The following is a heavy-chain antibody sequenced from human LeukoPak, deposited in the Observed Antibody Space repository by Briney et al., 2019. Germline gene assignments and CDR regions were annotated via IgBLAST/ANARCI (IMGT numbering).Heavy chain of an antibody. CDR3: ARDSARAAAGNWFDP. CDR2: INGDGSGT. Sequence: GGSLRLSCAASGFTLSSYWMHWVRQTPGKGLVWVSRINGDGSGTTYADSVKGRFTISRDNSKNTLYLQMNSLRAEDTAVYYCARDSARAAAGNWFDPWGQGTLVTVSS. V-gene: IGHV3-74*01. J-gene: IGHJ5*02. D-gene: IGHD6-13*01. CDR1: GFTLSSYW.